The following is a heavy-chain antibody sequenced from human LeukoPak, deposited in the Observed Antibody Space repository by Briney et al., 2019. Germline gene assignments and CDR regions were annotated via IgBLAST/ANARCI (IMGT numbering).Heavy chain of an antibody. V-gene: IGHV3-48*04. CDR1: GFTFSSYS. CDR2: IHSSSNTI. CDR3: ARSGRNYDFWSGSWGPWFDP. D-gene: IGHD3-3*01. J-gene: IGHJ5*02. Sequence: GGSLRLSCAASGFTFSSYSMNWLRQAPGKGLEWVSYIHSSSNTIYYADSVKGRFTISRDNAKNSLYLQMNSLRAEDTAVYYCARSGRNYDFWSGSWGPWFDPWGQGTLVTVSS.